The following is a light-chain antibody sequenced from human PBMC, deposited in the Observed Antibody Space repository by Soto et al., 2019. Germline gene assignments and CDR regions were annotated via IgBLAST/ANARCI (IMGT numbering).Light chain of an antibody. Sequence: LXPXXRTTLSCRASQSVSSSYLAWYQQKPGQAPRLVIYGASSRATGIPDRFSGSGSGTDFTLTISRLEPEDFAVYYCQQYGSTLFGGGTKV. CDR2: GAS. V-gene: IGKV3-20*01. J-gene: IGKJ4*01. CDR1: QSVSSSY. CDR3: QQYGSTL.